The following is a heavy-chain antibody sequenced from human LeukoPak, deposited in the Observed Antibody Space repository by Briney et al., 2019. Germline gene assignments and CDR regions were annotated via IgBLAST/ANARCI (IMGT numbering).Heavy chain of an antibody. D-gene: IGHD3-22*01. J-gene: IGHJ4*02. CDR3: ARDLYDSSGLDY. CDR1: GFTFSSCW. Sequence: GGSLRLSCAASGFTFSSCWMSWVRQAPGKGLEWVANIKQDGSERYYVDSVKGRFTISRDNAKNSLYLQMNSLRAEDTAVYYCARDLYDSSGLDYWGQGTLVTVSS. CDR2: IKQDGSER. V-gene: IGHV3-7*01.